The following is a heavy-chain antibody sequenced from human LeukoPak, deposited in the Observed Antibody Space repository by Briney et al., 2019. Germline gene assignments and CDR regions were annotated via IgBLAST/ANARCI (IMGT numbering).Heavy chain of an antibody. J-gene: IGHJ6*02. CDR3: ASYPLLWFGELVDYYGMDV. D-gene: IGHD3-10*01. CDR1: GDSVSSYY. V-gene: IGHV4-59*02. CDR2: IYYSGST. Sequence: SETLSLTCTVSGDSVSSYYWNWIRQPPGKGLEWIGYIYYSGSTNYNPSLKSRVTISGDTSKNQFSLKLSSVTAADTAVYYCASYPLLWFGELVDYYGMDVWGQGTTVTVSS.